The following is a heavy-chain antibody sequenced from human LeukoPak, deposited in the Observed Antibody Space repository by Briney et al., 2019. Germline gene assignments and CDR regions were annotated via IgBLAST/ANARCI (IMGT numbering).Heavy chain of an antibody. V-gene: IGHV3-23*01. CDR3: AGGIMGFDY. CDR1: GFWFSNYA. CDR2: ISGGANTI. D-gene: IGHD3-16*01. J-gene: IGHJ4*02. Sequence: GGSLRLSCAASGFWFSNYAMAWIRQAPEKGLEWVSSISGGANTIKYSDSAKGRFSISRDNSKNTLYLQMNSLRAEDTAVYYCAGGIMGFDYWGQGTLVTVSS.